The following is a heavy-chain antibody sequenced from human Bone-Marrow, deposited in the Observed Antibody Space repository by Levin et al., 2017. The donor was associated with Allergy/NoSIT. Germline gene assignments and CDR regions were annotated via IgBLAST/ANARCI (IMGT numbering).Heavy chain of an antibody. D-gene: IGHD6-19*01. CDR3: AKGMELWDIIAVGPRVDC. Sequence: GGSLRLSCTASGFTFSTYAMSWVRQAPGKGLEWVSSISGGGGRTDYADSVKGRFTISRDNSKNTLYLQMNSLRVEDTAVYYCAKGMELWDIIAVGPRVDCWGQGTLVTVSS. CDR1: GFTFSTYA. CDR2: ISGGGGRT. V-gene: IGHV3-23*01. J-gene: IGHJ4*02.